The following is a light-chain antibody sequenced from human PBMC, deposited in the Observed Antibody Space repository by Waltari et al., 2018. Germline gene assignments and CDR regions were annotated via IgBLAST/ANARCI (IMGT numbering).Light chain of an antibody. V-gene: IGKV3D-20*02. Sequence: ETVLTQSPGTLSLSPGERATLSCRASQSVRDDCLAWYQQRPGQAPSLLIYSASRRIPGIPARFSGSGSGTDFTLTISSLEPEDFTFYYCQQRSNWLTFGGGTKVEIK. CDR1: QSVRDDC. CDR3: QQRSNWLT. CDR2: SAS. J-gene: IGKJ4*01.